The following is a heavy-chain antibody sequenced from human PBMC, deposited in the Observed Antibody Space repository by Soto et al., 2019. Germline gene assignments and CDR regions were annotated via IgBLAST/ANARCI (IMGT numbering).Heavy chain of an antibody. CDR1: GFTFSSCG. CDR2: IWYDGSNK. V-gene: IGHV3-33*01. Sequence: GGSLRLSCAASGFTFSSCGMHWVRQAPGKGLEWVAVIWYDGSNKYYADSVKGRFTISRDNSKNTLYLQMNSLRAEDTAVYYCARVDDSSGYYRVPFDYWGQGTLVTVSS. CDR3: ARVDDSSGYYRVPFDY. D-gene: IGHD3-22*01. J-gene: IGHJ4*02.